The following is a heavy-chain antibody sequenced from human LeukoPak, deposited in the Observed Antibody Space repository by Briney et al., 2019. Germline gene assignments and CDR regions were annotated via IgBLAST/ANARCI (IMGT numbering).Heavy chain of an antibody. CDR2: INHSGST. D-gene: IGHD2-2*01. V-gene: IGHV4-34*01. Sequence: SETLSLTCTVSGGSISSYYWSWIRQPPGKGLEWIGEINHSGSTNYNPSLKSRVTISVDTSKNQFSLKLSSVTAADTAVYYCARGDIVVVPAAHLFDYWGQGTLVTVSS. CDR1: GGSISSYY. J-gene: IGHJ4*02. CDR3: ARGDIVVVPAAHLFDY.